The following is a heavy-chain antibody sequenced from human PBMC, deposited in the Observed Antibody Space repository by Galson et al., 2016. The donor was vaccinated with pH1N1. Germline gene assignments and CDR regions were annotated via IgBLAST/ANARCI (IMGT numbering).Heavy chain of an antibody. D-gene: IGHD2-15*01. Sequence: SLRLSCAASGFNFYTFAMHWVRRTPGKGLEWVASITSNSFHIYYTDSVRGRFTISRDNAKNSLYLHMHSLSAEDTAVYYCAGRRGGLYYFDYWGQGSLVTVSS. CDR2: ITSNSFHI. J-gene: IGHJ4*02. V-gene: IGHV3-21*01. CDR1: GFNFYTFA. CDR3: AGRRGGLYYFDY.